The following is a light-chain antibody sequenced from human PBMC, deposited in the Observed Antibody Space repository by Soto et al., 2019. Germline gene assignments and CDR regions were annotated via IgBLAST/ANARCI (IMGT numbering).Light chain of an antibody. CDR2: GNI. CDR1: SSNIGAGYD. Sequence: QSVLTQPPSVSGAPGQRVTISCTGSSSNIGAGYDVHWYQQVPGTAPKLLIYGNINRPSGVPDRFSGSKSGTSASLAITGLQADDEAGYYCQSYDSSLTVVFGGGTKLTVL. V-gene: IGLV1-40*01. CDR3: QSYDSSLTVV. J-gene: IGLJ2*01.